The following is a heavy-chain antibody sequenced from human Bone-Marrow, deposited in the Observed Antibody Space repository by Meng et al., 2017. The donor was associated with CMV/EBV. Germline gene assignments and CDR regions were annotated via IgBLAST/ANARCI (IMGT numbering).Heavy chain of an antibody. D-gene: IGHD3-22*01. V-gene: IGHV4-39*07. CDR1: GGSISSSSYY. J-gene: IGHJ4*02. CDR2: IYYSGST. CDR3: ARDTYYYYSSGREPFDY. Sequence: GSLRLSCTVSGGSISSSSYYWGWIRQPPGKGLEWIGSIYYSGSTYYNPSLKSRVTISVDTSKHHVSLKLSSVTAADRAGYYCARDTYYYYSSGREPFDYLGQRTQVTVSS.